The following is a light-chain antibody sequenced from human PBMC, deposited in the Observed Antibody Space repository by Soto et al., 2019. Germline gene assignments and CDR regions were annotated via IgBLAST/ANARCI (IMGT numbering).Light chain of an antibody. CDR2: EVS. CDR1: SGEGEDYND. V-gene: IGLV2-14*01. J-gene: IGLJ1*01. CDR3: SSYTISSDYV. Sequence: QSVLTEPAAVSGSPGQSISISCTGTSGEGEDYNDVSWYRQHPGKAPKLMIYEVSNLARGVSKCFSGSKSGNTAALAIYWLLPEAQAPYFCSSYTISSDYVFGTGTKAPVL.